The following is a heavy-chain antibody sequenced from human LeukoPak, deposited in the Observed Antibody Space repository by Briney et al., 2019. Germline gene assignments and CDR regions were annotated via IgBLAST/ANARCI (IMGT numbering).Heavy chain of an antibody. CDR2: IHTSGST. V-gene: IGHV4-4*07. Sequence: AETLSLTCTVSGGSISSYYWSWIRQPAGKGLEWIWRIHTSGSTNYNPSLKSRGTMSVDTSKNQFSLKLSSVTAADTAVYYCARDTYYYASGSQPPHFDYWGQGTLVTVSS. CDR1: GGSISSYY. J-gene: IGHJ4*02. CDR3: ARDTYYYASGSQPPHFDY. D-gene: IGHD3-10*01.